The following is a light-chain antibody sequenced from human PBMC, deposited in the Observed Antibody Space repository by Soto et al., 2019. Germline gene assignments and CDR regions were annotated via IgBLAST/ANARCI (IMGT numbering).Light chain of an antibody. CDR1: SSNIGTNT. V-gene: IGLV1-44*01. Sequence: QSVLTQPPSASGTPGQRVTISCSGSSSNIGTNTVSWYQQLPGTAPKVLIYSNNQRPSGVPDRFSGSKSGTSASLAISGLQSEDEADYYCSTWDDSLNAVVFGGGTKLTVL. CDR2: SNN. CDR3: STWDDSLNAVV. J-gene: IGLJ2*01.